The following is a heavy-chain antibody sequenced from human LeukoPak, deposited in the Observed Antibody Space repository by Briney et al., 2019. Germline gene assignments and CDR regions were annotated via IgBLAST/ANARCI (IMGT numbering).Heavy chain of an antibody. CDR1: GGTFSSYA. D-gene: IGHD1-26*01. CDR2: IIPIFGTA. CDR3: ASKTEGVSGSYGEESAFDI. Sequence: SVKVSCKASGGTFSSYAISWVRQAPGQGLEWMGGIIPIFGTANYAQKFQGRVTITADESTSTAYMELSSLRSEDTAVYYCASKTEGVSGSYGEESAFDIWGQGTMVTVSS. V-gene: IGHV1-69*13. J-gene: IGHJ3*02.